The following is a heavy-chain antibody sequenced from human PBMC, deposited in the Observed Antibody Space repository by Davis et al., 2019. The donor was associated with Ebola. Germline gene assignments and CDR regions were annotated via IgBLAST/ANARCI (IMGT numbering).Heavy chain of an antibody. CDR1: GLTVSSNY. CDR3: ARGISGGTVTLGD. Sequence: PGGSLRLSCAASGLTVSSNYMSWVRQAPGQGLEWVAVLSISGRTFYADSVKGRFTISRDNSNDTLYLQMDTLRTEETAGYHGARGISGGTVTLGDWGQGTLVTDSS. D-gene: IGHD3-16*01. J-gene: IGHJ1*01. V-gene: IGHV3-66*02. CDR2: LSISGRT.